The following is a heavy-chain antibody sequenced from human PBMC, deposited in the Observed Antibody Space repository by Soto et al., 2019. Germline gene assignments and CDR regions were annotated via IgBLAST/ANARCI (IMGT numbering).Heavy chain of an antibody. V-gene: IGHV3-30-3*01. Sequence: PGGSLTLSCAASGFTFSSYAMHWVRQAPGKGLEWVAVISYDGSNKYYADSVKGRFTISRDNSKNTLYLQMNSLRAEDTAVYYCASGSITLFGVAPGNWFDPWGQGTLVTVSS. CDR2: ISYDGSNK. D-gene: IGHD3-3*01. CDR3: ASGSITLFGVAPGNWFDP. J-gene: IGHJ5*02. CDR1: GFTFSSYA.